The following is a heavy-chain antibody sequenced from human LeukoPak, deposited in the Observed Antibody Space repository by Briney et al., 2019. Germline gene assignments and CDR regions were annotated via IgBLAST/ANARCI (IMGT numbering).Heavy chain of an antibody. Sequence: GASVKVSCKASGYTFTSYGISWVRQAPGQGLEWMGWISAYNGNTNYAQKLQGRVTMTTDTSTSTAYTELRSLRSDDTAVYYCARDFYGDSAFLFDYRGQGTLVTVSS. V-gene: IGHV1-18*01. CDR1: GYTFTSYG. CDR2: ISAYNGNT. D-gene: IGHD4-17*01. J-gene: IGHJ4*02. CDR3: ARDFYGDSAFLFDY.